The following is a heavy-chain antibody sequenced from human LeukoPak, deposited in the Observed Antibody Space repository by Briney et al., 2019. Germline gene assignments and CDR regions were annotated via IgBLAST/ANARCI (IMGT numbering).Heavy chain of an antibody. Sequence: GGSLRLSCAASGFTFSRYWMHWVRQAPGRGLVWISRINGDGSSTTYADSVKGRFTISRDNAKNTVYLQMNSLGAEDTAVYYCARELPFDYWGQGTLVTVSS. CDR1: GFTFSRYW. J-gene: IGHJ4*02. V-gene: IGHV3-74*01. CDR3: ARELPFDY. CDR2: INGDGSST.